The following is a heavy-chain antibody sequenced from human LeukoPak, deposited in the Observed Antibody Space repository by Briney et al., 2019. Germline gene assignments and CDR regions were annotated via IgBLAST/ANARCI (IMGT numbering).Heavy chain of an antibody. CDR2: ISSRSSYI. CDR3: ARPRTNYYDSSGYYT. CDR1: GFTFSSYS. D-gene: IGHD3-22*01. J-gene: IGHJ5*02. Sequence: GGSLRLSCAASGFTFSSYSMNWVRQAPGRGLEWVSSISSRSSYIYYADSVKGRFTISRDNAKNSLYLQMNSLRAEDTAVYYCARPRTNYYDSSGYYTWGQGTLVTVSS. V-gene: IGHV3-21*01.